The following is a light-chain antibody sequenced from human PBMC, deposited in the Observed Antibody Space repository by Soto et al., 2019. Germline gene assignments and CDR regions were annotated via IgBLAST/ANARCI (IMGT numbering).Light chain of an antibody. CDR3: QQRSNWPRT. Sequence: IVWTQSPATLSLSPGKRAKISCRASQNISSYLIWYQKKPGQAPRLLIYDVSNRATGIPARFSGSGSGTDFNLTISRLETEDFAVYDCQQRSNWPRTFGQGTKVDIK. CDR1: QNISSY. V-gene: IGKV3-11*01. CDR2: DVS. J-gene: IGKJ1*01.